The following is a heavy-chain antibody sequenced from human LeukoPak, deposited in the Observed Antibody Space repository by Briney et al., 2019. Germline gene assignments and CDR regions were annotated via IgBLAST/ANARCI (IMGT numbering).Heavy chain of an antibody. CDR1: GFTFSSYW. D-gene: IGHD4-17*01. Sequence: GGSLRLSCAAPGFTFSSYWMHWVRQAPGKGLVWVSRINSDGSSTSYADSVKGRFTISRDNAKNTLYLQMNSLRAEDTAVYYCTRDGMGDYRNDYWGQGTLVTVSS. J-gene: IGHJ4*02. V-gene: IGHV3-74*01. CDR3: TRDGMGDYRNDY. CDR2: INSDGSST.